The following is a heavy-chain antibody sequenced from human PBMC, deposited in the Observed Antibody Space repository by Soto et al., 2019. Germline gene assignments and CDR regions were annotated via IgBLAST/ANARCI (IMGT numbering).Heavy chain of an antibody. Sequence: EVQLVESEGRLVQPGRSLRVACAASGFTFDDYAMHWVRQAPGKGLEWVSGISCNSGSIGYADSVKGRFTISRDNAKNSLYLQMNSLRAEDTALYYCAKDISLRAVTTGCWSDPWGQGTLVTVSS. D-gene: IGHD4-4*01. J-gene: IGHJ5*02. CDR1: GFTFDDYA. CDR3: AKDISLRAVTTGCWSDP. CDR2: ISCNSGSI. V-gene: IGHV3-9*01.